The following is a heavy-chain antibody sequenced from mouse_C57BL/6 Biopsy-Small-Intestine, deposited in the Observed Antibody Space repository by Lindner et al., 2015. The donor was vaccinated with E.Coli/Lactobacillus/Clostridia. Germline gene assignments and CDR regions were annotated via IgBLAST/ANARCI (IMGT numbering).Heavy chain of an antibody. V-gene: IGHV1-14*01. CDR3: AREAYYFDGSSPFSY. J-gene: IGHJ3*01. D-gene: IGHD1-1*01. Sequence: VQLQESGPELVKPGASVKMSCKASGYTFTNYVMHWVKQKPGQGLEWIGYINPYNDGTKYNEKFKGKATLTSDKSSSTAYMELSSLTSEDSAVFYCAREAYYFDGSSPFSYWGQGTLVTVSA. CDR2: INPYNDGT. CDR1: GYTFTNYV.